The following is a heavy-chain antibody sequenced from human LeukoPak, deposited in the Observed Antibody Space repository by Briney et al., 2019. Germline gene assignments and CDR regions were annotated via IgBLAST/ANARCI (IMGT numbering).Heavy chain of an antibody. J-gene: IGHJ5*02. D-gene: IGHD2-2*01. CDR3: ARASAVPNWFDP. CDR2: IYYTRST. Sequence: PSETLSLTCTVSGGSISGYYWSWIRQPPGKGLEWIGYIYYTRSTNYNPSLKSRVTISVDTSKNQFSLKLSSVTAADTAVYYCARASAVPNWFDPWGQGTLVTVSS. CDR1: GGSISGYY. V-gene: IGHV4-59*01.